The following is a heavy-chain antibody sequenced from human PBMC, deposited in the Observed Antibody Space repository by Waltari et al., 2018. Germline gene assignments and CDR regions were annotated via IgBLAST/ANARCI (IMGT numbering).Heavy chain of an antibody. J-gene: IGHJ4*02. D-gene: IGHD1-26*01. V-gene: IGHV3-53*01. CDR2: IYSGGST. Sequence: EVQLVESGGGLIQPGGSLRISCAASGFPVSSHSMSWVRQAPGKGLEWVSVIYSGGSTYYADSVKGRFTISRDNSKNTLYLQMNSLRAEDTAVYYCALEGGATLFDYWGQGTLVTVSS. CDR3: ALEGGATLFDY. CDR1: GFPVSSHS.